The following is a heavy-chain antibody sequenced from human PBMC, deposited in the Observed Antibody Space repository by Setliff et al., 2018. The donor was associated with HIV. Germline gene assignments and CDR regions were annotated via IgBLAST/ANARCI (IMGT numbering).Heavy chain of an antibody. CDR2: IHYNERT. Sequence: KPSETLSLTCTVSGGSASNSRYYWAWIRQPPGKGLEYIGSIHYNERTYYNPSLKSRVAISIDTSKNQFSLNLTSVTAADTAVYYCARRGDFFYYAMDVWGQGTTVTVSS. J-gene: IGHJ6*02. V-gene: IGHV4-39*01. CDR1: GGSASNSRYY. CDR3: ARRGDFFYYAMDV.